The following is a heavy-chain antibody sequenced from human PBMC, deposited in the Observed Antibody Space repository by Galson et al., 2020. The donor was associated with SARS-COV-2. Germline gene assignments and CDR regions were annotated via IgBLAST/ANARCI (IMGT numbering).Heavy chain of an antibody. Sequence: SQTLSLTCDISGDSVSTSSAAWNWIRQSPSRGLEWLGRTYYRSKWFNDFAVSVKSRITINPDTSKNQFSLHLNSVTPEDTAVYYCARDLMIGGIDAFDIGGQGTRVTVAS. D-gene: IGHD3-16*01. CDR2: TYYRSKWFN. V-gene: IGHV6-1*01. J-gene: IGHJ3*02. CDR1: GDSVSTSSAA. CDR3: ARDLMIGGIDAFDI.